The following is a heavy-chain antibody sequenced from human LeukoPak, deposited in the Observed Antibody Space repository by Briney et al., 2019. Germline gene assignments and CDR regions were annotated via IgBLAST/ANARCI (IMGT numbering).Heavy chain of an antibody. D-gene: IGHD2-21*02. CDR1: GFTFSSYW. J-gene: IGHJ3*02. Sequence: GGSLRLSCAASGFTFSSYWMSWVRQAPGKGLEWVANIKQDGSEKYYVDSVKGRFTISRDNAKNSLYLQMNSLRAEDTAVYYCARGLTTDWAYCGGDCSRGAFDIWGQGTMVTVSS. CDR3: ARGLTTDWAYCGGDCSRGAFDI. V-gene: IGHV3-7*01. CDR2: IKQDGSEK.